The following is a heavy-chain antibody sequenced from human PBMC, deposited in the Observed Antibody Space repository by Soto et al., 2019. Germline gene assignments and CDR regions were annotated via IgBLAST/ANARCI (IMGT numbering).Heavy chain of an antibody. Sequence: LRLSCAASGFTFSGYGMDWVRQAPGKGLEWVAVISYDGSNKYYADSVKGRFTISRDNSKNTLYLQMNSLRAEDTAVYYCAKDGDCTNGVCYPGGMDVWGQGTTVTVSS. V-gene: IGHV3-30*18. CDR1: GFTFSGYG. CDR2: ISYDGSNK. CDR3: AKDGDCTNGVCYPGGMDV. J-gene: IGHJ6*02. D-gene: IGHD2-8*01.